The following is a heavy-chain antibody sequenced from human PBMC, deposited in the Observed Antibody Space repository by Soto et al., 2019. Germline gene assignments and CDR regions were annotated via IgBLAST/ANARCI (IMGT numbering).Heavy chain of an antibody. J-gene: IGHJ4*02. Sequence: SETLSLTCTVSGGSISSGGYYWSWIPQHPGKGLEWIGYIYYSGSTYYNPSLKSRVTISADTSKNQFSLKLSSVTAADTAVYYCARGPSSSWPFDYWGQGTLVTVSS. CDR3: ARGPSSSWPFDY. V-gene: IGHV4-31*02. CDR2: IYYSGST. CDR1: GGSISSGGYY. D-gene: IGHD6-13*01.